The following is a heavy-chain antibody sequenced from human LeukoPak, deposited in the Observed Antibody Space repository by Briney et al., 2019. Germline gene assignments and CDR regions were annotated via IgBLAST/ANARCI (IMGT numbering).Heavy chain of an antibody. CDR2: ISSSGSTI. V-gene: IGHV3-48*03. CDR3: ARSITIFGVVIRWGMGV. D-gene: IGHD3-3*01. Sequence: GGSLRLSCAASGFTFSSYEMNWVRQVPGKGLEWVSYISSSGSTIYYADSVKGRFTISRDNAKNSLYLQMNSLRAEDTAVYYCARSITIFGVVIRWGMGVWGQGTTVTVSS. J-gene: IGHJ6*02. CDR1: GFTFSSYE.